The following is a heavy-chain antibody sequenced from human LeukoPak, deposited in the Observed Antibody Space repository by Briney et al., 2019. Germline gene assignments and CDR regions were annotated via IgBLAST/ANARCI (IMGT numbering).Heavy chain of an antibody. Sequence: SETLYLTCTVSGGSISNFYLSWIRQAAGKGLEWIGRVYPRGSDYNPSLKSRVTMSLDTSKKQFSLNLRSVTAADTAVYYCARDSGTTGEVKFDPWGQGTLVTVS. V-gene: IGHV4-4*07. CDR1: GGSISNFY. CDR3: ARDSGTTGEVKFDP. D-gene: IGHD3-10*01. CDR2: VYPRGS. J-gene: IGHJ5*02.